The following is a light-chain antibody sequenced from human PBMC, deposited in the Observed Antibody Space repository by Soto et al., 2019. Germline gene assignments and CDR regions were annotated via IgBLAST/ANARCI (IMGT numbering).Light chain of an antibody. CDR2: GAF. V-gene: IGKV3-15*01. CDR1: QSVVRN. J-gene: IGKJ2*01. CDR3: QQYDKWPYT. Sequence: EIVLTQSPATLSVSPGERATLSCRTSQSVVRNLAWYQQKPGQAPRLLIYGAFIRAPGFPVTFRGTGSGSEFTLTITSLKSEDGALYYCQQYDKWPYTFGQGTNLDIK.